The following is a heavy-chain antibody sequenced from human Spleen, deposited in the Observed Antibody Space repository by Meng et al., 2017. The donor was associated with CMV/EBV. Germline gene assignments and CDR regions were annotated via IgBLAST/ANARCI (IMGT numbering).Heavy chain of an antibody. Sequence: GGSLRLSCAASGFSFSDYAMTWVRQAPGKGLEWVSSISAGSGTAFYADSVQGRFTISRDNSKNTMDLQMNSLRAEDTAVYYCAKGVGGTYHDDAFDIWGLGTMVTVSS. V-gene: IGHV3-23*01. D-gene: IGHD1-26*01. CDR3: AKGVGGTYHDDAFDI. CDR1: GFSFSDYA. J-gene: IGHJ3*02. CDR2: ISAGSGTA.